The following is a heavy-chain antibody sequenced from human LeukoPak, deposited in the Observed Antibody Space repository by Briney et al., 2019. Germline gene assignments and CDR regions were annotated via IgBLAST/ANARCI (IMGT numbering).Heavy chain of an antibody. CDR1: GFTFDDYG. CDR2: INWNGGSA. Sequence: GGSLRLSCAASGFTFDDYGMSWVRQAPGKGLEWVSGINWNGGSAGYADSVKGRFTISRDNAKNSLYLQMNSLRAEDTAVYYCARELIAVAGTVGDFWGQGTLVTVSS. D-gene: IGHD6-19*01. V-gene: IGHV3-20*04. J-gene: IGHJ4*02. CDR3: ARELIAVAGTVGDF.